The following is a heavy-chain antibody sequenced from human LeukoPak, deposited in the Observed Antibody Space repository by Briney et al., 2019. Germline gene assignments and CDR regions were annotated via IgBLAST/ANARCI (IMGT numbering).Heavy chain of an antibody. V-gene: IGHV4-4*07. D-gene: IGHD3-10*01. Sequence: SETLSLTCTVSGGSIRSYYWSWIRQPAGKGLEWIGRIYTSGSANYNPSLKSRVTISVETSKNQFSLKLSSVTAADTAVYYCARTLLGIDYGSGSYDFDYWGQGTLVTVSS. J-gene: IGHJ4*02. CDR1: GGSIRSYY. CDR2: IYTSGSA. CDR3: ARTLLGIDYGSGSYDFDY.